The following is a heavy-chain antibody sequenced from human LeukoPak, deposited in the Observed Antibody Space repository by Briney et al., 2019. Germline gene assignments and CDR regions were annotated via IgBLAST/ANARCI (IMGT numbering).Heavy chain of an antibody. CDR1: GFTFSSYN. J-gene: IGHJ4*02. V-gene: IGHV3-21*01. CDR2: ITSTGSYT. CDR3: TRGTDGLWDF. Sequence: GGSLRLSCAASGFTFSSYNMNWVRQAPGKGLEWVSSITSTGSYTFYADSVKGRFTISRDNAKNSLYLQMNSLRAEDTAVYYCTRGTDGLWDFWGQGTLVTVSS. D-gene: IGHD2-8*01.